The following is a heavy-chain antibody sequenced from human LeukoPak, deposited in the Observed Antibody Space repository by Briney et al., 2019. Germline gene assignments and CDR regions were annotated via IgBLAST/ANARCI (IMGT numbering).Heavy chain of an antibody. J-gene: IGHJ3*01. CDR2: IYYRGST. D-gene: IGHD2-8*01. CDR3: ARGYCTNGICYDAFDV. CDR1: GDSISTTPYY. V-gene: IGHV4-30-4*08. Sequence: SETLSLTCTVSGDSISTTPYYWGWIRQPPGKGLEWIGYIYYRGSTYYSRSLKSRVNISLDTSKNHFSLNLRSVTVADTAVYFCARGYCTNGICYDAFDVWGQGTGVTVSS.